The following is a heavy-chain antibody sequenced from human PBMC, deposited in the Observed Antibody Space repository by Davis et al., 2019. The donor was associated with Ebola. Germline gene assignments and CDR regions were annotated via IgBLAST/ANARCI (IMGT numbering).Heavy chain of an antibody. Sequence: GESLKISCAASGFTFSSNYMSWVRQALGKGLEWVPVTYSGGITYYADSVKGRFTISRDNSTNTLYLQMNSLRAEDTAVYYCARDGSAPDSFYYYYGMDVWGQGTTVTVSS. CDR2: TYSGGIT. CDR3: ARDGSAPDSFYYYYGMDV. CDR1: GFTFSSNY. V-gene: IGHV3-66*01. D-gene: IGHD6-25*01. J-gene: IGHJ6*02.